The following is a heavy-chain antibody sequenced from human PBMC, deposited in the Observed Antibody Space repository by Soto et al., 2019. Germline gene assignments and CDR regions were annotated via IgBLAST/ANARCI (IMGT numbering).Heavy chain of an antibody. Sequence: PSETLSLTCAVYGGSFSGYYWSWIRQPPGKGLEWIGETNHSGSTNYNPSLKSRVTISVDTSKNQFSLKLSSVTAADTAVHYCARGPPRETGVAVAGTTLFDYWGQGTLVTVSS. V-gene: IGHV4-34*01. CDR1: GGSFSGYY. D-gene: IGHD6-19*01. J-gene: IGHJ4*02. CDR2: TNHSGST. CDR3: ARGPPRETGVAVAGTTLFDY.